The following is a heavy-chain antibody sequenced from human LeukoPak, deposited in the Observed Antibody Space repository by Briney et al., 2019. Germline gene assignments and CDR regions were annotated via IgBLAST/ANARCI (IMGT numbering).Heavy chain of an antibody. D-gene: IGHD3-3*01. V-gene: IGHV3-21*01. CDR2: ISTSSSYI. CDR1: GFTFSNYG. Sequence: PGGSLRLSCAASGFTFSNYGMHWVRRAPGKGLEWLSYISTSSSYIYYADSVKGRFTVSRDNAMNSLFLQMNSLIAEDTAVYYCARVGIRFLEQYYFDYWGQGTLVTVSS. CDR3: ARVGIRFLEQYYFDY. J-gene: IGHJ4*02.